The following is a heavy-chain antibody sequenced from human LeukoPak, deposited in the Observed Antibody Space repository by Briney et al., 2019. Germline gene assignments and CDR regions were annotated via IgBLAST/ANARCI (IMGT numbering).Heavy chain of an antibody. J-gene: IGHJ4*02. D-gene: IGHD2-21*02. CDR2: INPNSGGT. V-gene: IGHV1-2*02. CDR3: ARGHGDTSPNY. Sequence: EASVKVSCKASGYSFTGYYMHWVRQAPGQGLEWMGWINPNSGGTNYAQKFQGRVAMTRDTSISTAYMELSRLRSDDTAVYYCARGHGDTSPNYWGQGTLVTVSS. CDR1: GYSFTGYY.